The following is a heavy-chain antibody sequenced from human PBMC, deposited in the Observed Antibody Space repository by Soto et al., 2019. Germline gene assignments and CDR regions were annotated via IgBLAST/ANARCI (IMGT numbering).Heavy chain of an antibody. Sequence: GESLKISCKGSGYSFTSYWIGWVRQMPGKGLEWMGIIYPGDSDTRYSPSFQGQVTIPADKSISTAYLQWSSLKASDTAMYYCARLNNSICSGGRCYTGSFDYWGQGTLVTVSS. V-gene: IGHV5-51*01. J-gene: IGHJ4*02. CDR2: IYPGDSDT. CDR1: GYSFTSYW. D-gene: IGHD2-15*01. CDR3: ARLNNSICSGGRCYTGSFDY.